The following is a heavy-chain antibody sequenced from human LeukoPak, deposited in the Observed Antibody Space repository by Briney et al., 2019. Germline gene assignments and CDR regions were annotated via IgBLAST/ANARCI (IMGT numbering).Heavy chain of an antibody. J-gene: IGHJ5*02. CDR3: ARLPYWGGDCYPNWFDR. D-gene: IGHD2-21*02. V-gene: IGHV5-51*01. CDR1: GYRFTSSW. Sequence: GESLKISCQGSGYRFTSSWIGWVRQLPGKGLELVGVIFPRDSDIRYSPSFQGQVTISADKSINTAYLRWSSLKASDSVMYYCARLPYWGGDCYPNWFDRWGQGTLVTVSS. CDR2: IFPRDSDI.